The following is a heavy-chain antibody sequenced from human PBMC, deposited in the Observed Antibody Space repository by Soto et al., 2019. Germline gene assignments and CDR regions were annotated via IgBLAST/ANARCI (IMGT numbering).Heavy chain of an antibody. CDR2: ISEYGSVE. CDR1: GFTFSDYA. D-gene: IGHD2-15*01. Sequence: QVQLVEFGGGVVQPGRSLRLSCAASGFTFSDYALHWVRQAPGKGLEWVAVISEYGSVEFNGDSVKGRFTISRDNSKKMLYLQMNSLRPEDTAIYYCATCSGGRCYGALGGTLDYYGMDVWGQGTTVTVSS. CDR3: ATCSGGRCYGALGGTLDYYGMDV. V-gene: IGHV3-30*04. J-gene: IGHJ6*02.